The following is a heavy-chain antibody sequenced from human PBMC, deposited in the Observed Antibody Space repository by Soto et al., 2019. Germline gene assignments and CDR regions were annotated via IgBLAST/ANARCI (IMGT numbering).Heavy chain of an antibody. V-gene: IGHV3-53*02. J-gene: IGHJ4*02. CDR1: GFSVGSNY. D-gene: IGHD2-8*01. CDR2: IYSNGDT. CDR3: ARKSDSSPVPEADGV. Sequence: EVQLVETGGGLIQPGGSLRLSCAASGFSVGSNYMTWVRQSPGKGLEWVSLIYSNGDTDYADSVKGRFSISRDNFKNTLYLQMKNLRAEDTAVYHCARKSDSSPVPEADGVWGRGTLVTVSS.